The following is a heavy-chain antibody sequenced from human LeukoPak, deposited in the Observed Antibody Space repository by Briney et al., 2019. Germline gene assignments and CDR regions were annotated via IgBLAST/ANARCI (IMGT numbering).Heavy chain of an antibody. J-gene: IGHJ4*02. V-gene: IGHV3-30*02. D-gene: IGHD1-26*01. CDR2: IRYDGSDK. CDR3: AKRSLSGSYLGFDY. CDR1: GFTFSSYG. Sequence: GGSLRLSCAASGFTFSSYGIHWVRQAPGKGLEWVAFIRYDGSDKYYADSVKGRFTISRDNSKNTLHLQMNSLRAEDTAIYYCAKRSLSGSYLGFDYWGQGTLVTVSS.